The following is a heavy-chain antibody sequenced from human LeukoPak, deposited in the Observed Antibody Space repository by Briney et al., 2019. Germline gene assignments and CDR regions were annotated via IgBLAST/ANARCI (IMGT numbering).Heavy chain of an antibody. J-gene: IGHJ3*02. Sequence: GGSLRLSCAASGFNFNTYWMSWVRQAPGKGLEWVANIKHDGSVQYCVDSVKGRFTISRDNAKNSLYLQMNSLRAEDTAVYYCARDPEDYYDSSAYYDGFDMWGQGTMVTVSS. V-gene: IGHV3-7*01. CDR2: IKHDGSVQ. CDR1: GFNFNTYW. D-gene: IGHD3-22*01. CDR3: ARDPEDYYDSSAYYDGFDM.